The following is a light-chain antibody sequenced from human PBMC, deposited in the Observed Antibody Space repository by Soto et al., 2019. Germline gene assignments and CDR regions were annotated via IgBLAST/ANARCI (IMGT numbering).Light chain of an antibody. CDR1: QSIERW. CDR3: QHYNNYPS. CDR2: DAS. J-gene: IGKJ2*01. V-gene: IGKV1-5*01. Sequence: DIQMTQSPSTLSPFVGDRVTITCRASQSIERWLAWYQQKPGQAPKLLIYDASSLESGVPSRFSGSGSGTEFTLTINSLQPDDFATYYCQHYNNYPSLGQGTKLEIK.